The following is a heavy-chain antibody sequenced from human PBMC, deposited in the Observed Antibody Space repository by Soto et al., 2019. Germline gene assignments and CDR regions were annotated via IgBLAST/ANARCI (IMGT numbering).Heavy chain of an antibody. CDR1: GFSLSANGVG. V-gene: IGHV2-5*01. Sequence: SGPTLVNPTQTLTLTCALSGFSLSANGVGVGWIRQAPGGALEWLAIIYWNDGTSIRPTLQSRLSISKDTSKNQVVLSLSSMDPRDTGTYYCARKIGGSYWKFDPWGPGAQVTVSS. J-gene: IGHJ5*02. D-gene: IGHD3-3*01. CDR3: ARKIGGSYWKFDP. CDR2: IYWNDGT.